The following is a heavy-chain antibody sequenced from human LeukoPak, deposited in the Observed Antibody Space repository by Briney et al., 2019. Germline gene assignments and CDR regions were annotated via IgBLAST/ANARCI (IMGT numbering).Heavy chain of an antibody. CDR1: GYSFIDYY. CDR3: ARVSQLLVNAFDI. V-gene: IGHV1-46*01. Sequence: ASVKVSCKASGYSFIDYYMYWVRQAPGPGLEWMGIINPSGGSTSYAQKFQGRVTMTRDTSTSTVYMELSSLRSEDTAVYYCARVSQLLVNAFDIWGQGTMVTVSS. J-gene: IGHJ3*02. CDR2: INPSGGST. D-gene: IGHD2-2*01.